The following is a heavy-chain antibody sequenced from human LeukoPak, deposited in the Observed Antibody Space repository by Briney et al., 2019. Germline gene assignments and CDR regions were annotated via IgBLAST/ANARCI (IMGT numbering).Heavy chain of an antibody. CDR1: GFTFSSYA. V-gene: IGHV3-23*01. D-gene: IGHD3-3*01. CDR2: ISDSGGST. CDR3: AKDTDYDFWSGYPSYGMDV. Sequence: GESLRLSCAASGFTFSSYAMSWVRQAPGKGLEWVSTISDSGGSTYYADSVKGRFTISRDNSKNTLYLQMNSLRAEDTAVYYCAKDTDYDFWSGYPSYGMDVWGQGTTVTVSS. J-gene: IGHJ6*02.